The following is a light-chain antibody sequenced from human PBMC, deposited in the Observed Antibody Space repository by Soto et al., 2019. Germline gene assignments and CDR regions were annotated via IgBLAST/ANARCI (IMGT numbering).Light chain of an antibody. CDR3: QEYKSAT. J-gene: IGKJ2*01. CDR1: QSISDW. Sequence: DIQMTQSPSTLSASVGDRVTITCRASQSISDWLAWYQQKPGKAPNLLIYDASTLQSGVPSRFSGSGSGTEFTLTISSLQPDDFATYYCQEYKSATFGQGTKLEIE. V-gene: IGKV1-5*01. CDR2: DAS.